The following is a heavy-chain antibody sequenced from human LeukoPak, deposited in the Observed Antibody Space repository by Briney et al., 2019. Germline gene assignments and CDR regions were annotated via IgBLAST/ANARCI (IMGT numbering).Heavy chain of an antibody. V-gene: IGHV4-61*02. D-gene: IGHD3-9*01. CDR2: IYTSGST. Sequence: SETLSLTCTVSGGSISSGSYYWSWIRQPAGKGLEWIGRIYTSGSTNYNPSLKSRVTISVDTSKNQFSLKLSSVTAADTAVYYCARVGLXTIDPWGQGTLVTVSS. J-gene: IGHJ5*02. CDR1: GGSISSGSYY. CDR3: ARVGLXTIDP.